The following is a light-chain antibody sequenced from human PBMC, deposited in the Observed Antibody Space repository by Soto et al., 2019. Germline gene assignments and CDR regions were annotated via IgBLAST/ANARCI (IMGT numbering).Light chain of an antibody. CDR2: DAS. CDR3: QQYDTLLT. V-gene: IGKV1-33*01. Sequence: DIQMTQSPSSLSASVGDRVTITCQASQDIGKRLNWYQQKPGKAPKVLIYDASYLETGVPSRFSGRGSGTDFTFTISSPQPEDIATYYCQQYDTLLTFGGGTKVDIK. CDR1: QDIGKR. J-gene: IGKJ4*01.